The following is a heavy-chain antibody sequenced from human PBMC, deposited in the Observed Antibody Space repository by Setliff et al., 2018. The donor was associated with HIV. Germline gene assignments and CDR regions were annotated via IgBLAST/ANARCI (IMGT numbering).Heavy chain of an antibody. V-gene: IGHV4-39*01. Sequence: SETLSLTCTVSGGSISSSSYYWGWIRQPPGKGLEWIGSIYYSGSTYYNPSLKSRVTISVDTSKNQFSLKLSSVTAADTAVYYCARHVGYSSSSLDYWGQGTLVTAPQ. CDR3: ARHVGYSSSSLDY. CDR1: GGSISSSSYY. J-gene: IGHJ4*02. CDR2: IYYSGST. D-gene: IGHD6-6*01.